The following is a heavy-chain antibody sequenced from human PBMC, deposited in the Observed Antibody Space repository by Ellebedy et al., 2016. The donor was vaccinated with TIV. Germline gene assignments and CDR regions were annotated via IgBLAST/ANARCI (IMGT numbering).Heavy chain of an antibody. V-gene: IGHV4-59*12. J-gene: IGHJ4*02. D-gene: IGHD3-3*01. CDR3: ARDTFGGWSGFDY. CDR1: GGSISSYY. CDR2: VSHSGST. Sequence: SETLSLTCTVSGGSISSYYWSWIRQPPGEGLEWIGYVSHSGSTNYSPSLKSRVTISVDTSKNQFSLKLSSVTAADTAIYYCARDTFGGWSGFDYWGQGSLVTVSS.